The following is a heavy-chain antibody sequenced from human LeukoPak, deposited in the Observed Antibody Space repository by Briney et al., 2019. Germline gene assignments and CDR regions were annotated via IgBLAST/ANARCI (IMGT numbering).Heavy chain of an antibody. CDR3: AKGSSGYFFDL. J-gene: IGHJ4*02. D-gene: IGHD3-22*01. CDR1: GFTFSDYA. Sequence: PGGSLRLSCAASGFTFSDYAMHWVRQAPGKGLEWVSAISNDGGGTTYADFVKGRFSVSRDNSKNTLFLQTNSLRAEDTALYYCAKGSSGYFFDLWGQGTLVTVSS. V-gene: IGHV3-23*01. CDR2: ISNDGGGT.